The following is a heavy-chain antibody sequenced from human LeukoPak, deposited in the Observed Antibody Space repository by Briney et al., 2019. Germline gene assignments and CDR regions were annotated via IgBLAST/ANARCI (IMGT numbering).Heavy chain of an antibody. CDR1: GGSISSYY. V-gene: IGHV4-59*01. CDR2: IYYSGST. Sequence: PSETLSLTCTVSGGSISSYYWSWIRQPPGKGLEWIGYIYYSGSTNYNPSLKSRVTISVDTSKNQFSLKLSSVTAADTAVYYCARDGGGSYHFDYWGPGTLVTVSS. CDR3: ARDGGGSYHFDY. J-gene: IGHJ4*02. D-gene: IGHD1-26*01.